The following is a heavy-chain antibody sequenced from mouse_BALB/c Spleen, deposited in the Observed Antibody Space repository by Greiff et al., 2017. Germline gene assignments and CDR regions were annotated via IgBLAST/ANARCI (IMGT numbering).Heavy chain of an antibody. CDR2: ISDGGSYT. CDR3: AREGTWLYAMDY. D-gene: IGHD3-3*01. V-gene: IGHV5-4*02. J-gene: IGHJ4*01. CDR1: GFTFSDYY. Sequence: EVKLVESGGGLVKPGGSLKLSCAASGFTFSDYYMYWVRQTPEKRLEWVATISDGGSYTYYPDSVKGRFTISRDNAKNNLYLQMSSLKSEDTAMYYCAREGTWLYAMDYWGQGTSVTVSS.